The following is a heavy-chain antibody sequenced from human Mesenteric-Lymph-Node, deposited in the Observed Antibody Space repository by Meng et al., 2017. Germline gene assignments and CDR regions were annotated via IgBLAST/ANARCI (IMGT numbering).Heavy chain of an antibody. V-gene: IGHV4-61*01. CDR2: IYYSGST. Sequence: HVQLQEPGPGLGRPSGTLSLTCTFSGGSVSSGSYYWSWIRQPPGKGLEWIGYIYYSGSTNYNPSLKSRVTISVDTSKNQFSLKLSSVTAADTAVYYCARDRGYSYGKSFFDYWGQGTLVTVSS. CDR3: ARDRGYSYGKSFFDY. J-gene: IGHJ4*02. D-gene: IGHD5-18*01. CDR1: GGSVSSGSYY.